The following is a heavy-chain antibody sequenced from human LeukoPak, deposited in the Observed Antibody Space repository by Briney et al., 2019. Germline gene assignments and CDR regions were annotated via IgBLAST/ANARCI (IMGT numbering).Heavy chain of an antibody. CDR3: ARGNGYYSQGFDD. CDR1: GGSISSSSYY. J-gene: IGHJ4*02. D-gene: IGHD3-22*01. CDR2: IYHSGST. Sequence: SETLSLTCTVSGGSISSSSYYWGWIRQPPGKGLEWIGEIYHSGSTNYNPSLKSRVTISVDKSKNQLSLKLSSVTAADTAVYYCARGNGYYSQGFDDWGQGTLVTVSS. V-gene: IGHV4-39*07.